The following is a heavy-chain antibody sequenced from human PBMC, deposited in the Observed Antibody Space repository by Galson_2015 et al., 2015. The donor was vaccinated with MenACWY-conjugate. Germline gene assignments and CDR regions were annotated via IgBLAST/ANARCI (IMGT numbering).Heavy chain of an antibody. V-gene: IGHV3-48*03. D-gene: IGHD6-13*01. CDR1: GFTFSHHG. CDR2: ISASGGTI. CDR3: ARDLSSSWYSAFDF. J-gene: IGHJ3*01. Sequence: SLRLSCAASGFTFSHHGMNWVRQAPGKGLEWLPYISASGGTIYYADSLKGRFTISRDNAKNSLYLQMDSLRPEDTAVYYCARDLSSSWYSAFDFWGQGTLVTVSS.